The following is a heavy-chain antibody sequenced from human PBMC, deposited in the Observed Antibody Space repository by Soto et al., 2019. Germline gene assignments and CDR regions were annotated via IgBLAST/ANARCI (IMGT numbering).Heavy chain of an antibody. CDR1: GGNFRSSA. V-gene: IGHV1-69*13. CDR3: AKELTTVAKDVYYYYALHV. Sequence: SVKVSCKASGGNFRSSAISWVRQAPGQGLEWMGGIIPVFGSANYAQKFQGRVTITADESTSTAYMEVSSLRSDDTAVYYCAKELTTVAKDVYYYYALHVWGQGTTVTVSS. CDR2: IIPVFGSA. J-gene: IGHJ6*02. D-gene: IGHD4-17*01.